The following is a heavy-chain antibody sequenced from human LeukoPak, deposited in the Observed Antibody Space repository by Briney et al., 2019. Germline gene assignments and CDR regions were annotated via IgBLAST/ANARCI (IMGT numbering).Heavy chain of an antibody. CDR3: ASSYGSGVYNWFDP. CDR1: GGSISSYY. D-gene: IGHD3-10*01. Sequence: PSETLSVTCTVSGGSISSYYWSWVRQPPGKGLEWSGYIYYSGRTNYNTSLKSRVTISVDTSKNQFSLKLSSVTAADTAVYYCASSYGSGVYNWFDPWGQGTLVTVSS. J-gene: IGHJ5*02. CDR2: IYYSGRT. V-gene: IGHV4-59*08.